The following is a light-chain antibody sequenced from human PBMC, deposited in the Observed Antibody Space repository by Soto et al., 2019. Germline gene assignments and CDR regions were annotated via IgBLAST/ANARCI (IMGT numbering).Light chain of an antibody. J-gene: IGKJ4*01. Sequence: DIQMTQSPATLSASVRDRVTITCRASQSVRSWLAWYQQKPGKAPKLLMYDASTLEGGVPSRFSGSGSGTEFTLTISGLQPDDFATYYCQQYDSDVVSFGGGTKVE. CDR2: DAS. V-gene: IGKV1-5*01. CDR1: QSVRSW. CDR3: QQYDSDVVS.